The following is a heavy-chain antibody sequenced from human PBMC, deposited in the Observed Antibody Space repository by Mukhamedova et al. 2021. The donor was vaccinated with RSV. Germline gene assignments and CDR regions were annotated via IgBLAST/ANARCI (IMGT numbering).Heavy chain of an antibody. D-gene: IGHD5-24*01. CDR3: ARGGRWLQSPDAFDI. J-gene: IGHJ3*02. Sequence: AGKGLEWMGRMYTRGSTNYNPALNSRVTISMDSSNQFSLKLRSVPAADTAVYYCARGGRWLQSPDAFDIWGQGTKVIVSS. V-gene: IGHV4-61*02. CDR2: MYTRGST.